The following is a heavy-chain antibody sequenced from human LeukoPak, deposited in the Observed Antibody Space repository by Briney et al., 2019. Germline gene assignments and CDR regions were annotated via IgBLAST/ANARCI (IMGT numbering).Heavy chain of an antibody. V-gene: IGHV4-31*03. CDR3: TRDQLLRGFDS. Sequence: SETLSLTCTVSGGSISSGGYYWSWIRQHPGKGLEWIGYIYYSGSTHHNPSLKRRVTISVDTSKNQFSLKLTSVTAADTAVYYCTRDQLLRGFDSWGQGTLVTVSS. J-gene: IGHJ4*02. CDR2: IYYSGST. CDR1: GGSISSGGYY. D-gene: IGHD2-2*01.